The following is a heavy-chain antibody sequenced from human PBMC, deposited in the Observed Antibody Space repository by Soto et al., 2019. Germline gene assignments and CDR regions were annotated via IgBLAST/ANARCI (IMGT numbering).Heavy chain of an antibody. CDR3: ARGRGDYWEVGTFDI. J-gene: IGHJ4*02. D-gene: IGHD4-17*01. Sequence: SETLSLTCTVSGGSISSYYWSWIRQPPGKGLEWIGYIYYSGSTNYNPSLKSRVTISVDTSKNQFSLKLSSVTAADTAVYYCARGRGDYWEVGTFDIWGPGTLVTVSS. V-gene: IGHV4-59*01. CDR1: GGSISSYY. CDR2: IYYSGST.